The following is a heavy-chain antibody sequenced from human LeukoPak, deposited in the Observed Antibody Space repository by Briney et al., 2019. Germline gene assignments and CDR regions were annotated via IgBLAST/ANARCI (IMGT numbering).Heavy chain of an antibody. J-gene: IGHJ4*02. CDR3: ARAIFGVLSYFDY. V-gene: IGHV4-34*01. CDR2: INHSGST. CDR1: GGSFSGYY. D-gene: IGHD3-3*01. Sequence: SETLSLTCAVYGGSFSGYYWSWIRQPPGKGLEWIGEINHSGSTNYNPSLKSRVIISVHTSKNQFSLKLSSVTAADTAVYYCARAIFGVLSYFDYWGQGTLVTVSS.